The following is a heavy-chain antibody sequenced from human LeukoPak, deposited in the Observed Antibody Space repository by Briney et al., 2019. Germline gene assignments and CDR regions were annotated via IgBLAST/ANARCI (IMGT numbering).Heavy chain of an antibody. D-gene: IGHD2-2*01. Sequence: PSETLSLTCAVYGGSFSGYYWSWIRQPPGKGLEWIGEINHSGSTNYNPSLKSRVTISVDTSKNQFSLKLSSVTAADTAVYYCARGRRVCSSTSCAYYMDVWGKGTTVTVSS. CDR3: ARGRRVCSSTSCAYYMDV. CDR1: GGSFSGYY. CDR2: INHSGST. J-gene: IGHJ6*03. V-gene: IGHV4-34*01.